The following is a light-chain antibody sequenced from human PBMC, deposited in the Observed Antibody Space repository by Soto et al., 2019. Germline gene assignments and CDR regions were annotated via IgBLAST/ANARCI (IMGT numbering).Light chain of an antibody. CDR1: QSVSSSY. V-gene: IGKV3-20*01. J-gene: IGKJ3*01. Sequence: EIVLTQSPGTLSLSPGERATLSCRASQSVSSSYLAWYQQKPGQAPRLLIYGASGRATGIPDRFSGSGSGTEFTLTISRLEPEDFAVYYCQQYGSSIFTFRPGTKVDIK. CDR3: QQYGSSIFT. CDR2: GAS.